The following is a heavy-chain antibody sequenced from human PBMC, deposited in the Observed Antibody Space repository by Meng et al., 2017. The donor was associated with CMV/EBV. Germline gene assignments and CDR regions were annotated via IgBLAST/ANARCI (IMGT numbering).Heavy chain of an antibody. Sequence: ASVKVSCKASGYTFTGYYMHWVRQAPGQGLEWMGWINLNSGGTNYAQKFQGRVTMTRDTSISTAYMELSRLRSDDTAVYYCARDIRSRIAAAGTPPGYWGQGTLVTVSS. CDR1: GYTFTGYY. J-gene: IGHJ4*02. V-gene: IGHV1-2*02. CDR2: INLNSGGT. D-gene: IGHD6-13*01. CDR3: ARDIRSRIAAAGTPPGY.